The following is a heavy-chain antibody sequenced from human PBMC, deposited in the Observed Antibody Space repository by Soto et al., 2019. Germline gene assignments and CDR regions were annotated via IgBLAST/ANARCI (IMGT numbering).Heavy chain of an antibody. CDR3: ARDARRIGYFDL. CDR1: GGSISSYY. Sequence: QVQLQESGPGLVKPSKTLSLTCTVSGGSISSYYWSWIRQPPGKGLEWIGYIYYSGSTNYNPSLKSRVTISVDTSKNQFALKLSSVTAADTAVYYCARDARRIGYFDLWGRGTLVPVSS. J-gene: IGHJ2*01. D-gene: IGHD3-3*02. CDR2: IYYSGST. V-gene: IGHV4-59*12.